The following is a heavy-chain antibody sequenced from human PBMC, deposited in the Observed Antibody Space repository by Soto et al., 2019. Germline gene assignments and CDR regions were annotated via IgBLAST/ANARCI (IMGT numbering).Heavy chain of an antibody. CDR2: INPSGGST. Sequence: QVPLVQSGAEVKTPVASVKVSCKASGYTFTSYYMHWVRQAPGQGLEWMGLINPSGGSTSYAQKYQGRVTMTRDTSTSTVYMELISLRSEDTAVYYCARGAYCGGDRRTTQVDNYGMEVCGQGTTVTVSS. J-gene: IGHJ6*02. V-gene: IGHV1-46*01. D-gene: IGHD2-21*02. CDR1: GYTFTSYY. CDR3: ARGAYCGGDRRTTQVDNYGMEV.